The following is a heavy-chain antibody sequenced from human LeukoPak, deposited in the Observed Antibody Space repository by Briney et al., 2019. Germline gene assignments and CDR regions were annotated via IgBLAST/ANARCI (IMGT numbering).Heavy chain of an antibody. Sequence: GASVKVSCKASGYTFTEYAFSWVGPAPGQGLEWMGWIRPHNGDTKYAQKFQARVTMTTDTSTSTAYLDLWSLRSDDTAVYYCARDVAGIAVAGTVDFWGQGTVITVSS. J-gene: IGHJ4*02. CDR2: IRPHNGDT. V-gene: IGHV1-18*01. CDR1: GYTFTEYA. CDR3: ARDVAGIAVAGTVDF. D-gene: IGHD6-19*01.